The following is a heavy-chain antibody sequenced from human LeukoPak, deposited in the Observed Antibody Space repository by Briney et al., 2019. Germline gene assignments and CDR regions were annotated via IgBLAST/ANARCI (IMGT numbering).Heavy chain of an antibody. Sequence: GSLRLSFAASGFTFSSYAMHWVRQAPGKGLEWVAVISYDGSNKYYADSVKGRFTISRDNSKNTLYLQMNSLRAEDTAVYYCARASGYDAFDIWGQGTMVTVSS. D-gene: IGHD5-12*01. V-gene: IGHV3-30-3*01. CDR3: ARASGYDAFDI. CDR2: ISYDGSNK. CDR1: GFTFSSYA. J-gene: IGHJ3*02.